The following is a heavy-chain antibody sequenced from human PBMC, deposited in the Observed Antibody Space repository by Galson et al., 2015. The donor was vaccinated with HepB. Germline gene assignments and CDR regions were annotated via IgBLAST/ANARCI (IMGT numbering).Heavy chain of an antibody. Sequence: SVKVSCKASGYTFTNYGLSWVRQAPGQGLQWMGWISAYNGNTNYAQKFQGRVTMTTDTSTSTASMELRSLRSDDTAKYYCARVTVYYNVLTASVGYGMDVWGQGTTVTVSS. CDR1: GYTFTNYG. CDR2: ISAYNGNT. CDR3: ARVTVYYNVLTASVGYGMDV. D-gene: IGHD3-9*01. J-gene: IGHJ6*02. V-gene: IGHV1-18*01.